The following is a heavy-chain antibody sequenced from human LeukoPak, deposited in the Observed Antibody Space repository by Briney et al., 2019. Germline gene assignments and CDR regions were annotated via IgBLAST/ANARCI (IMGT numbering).Heavy chain of an antibody. CDR2: ISGSGSIT. CDR1: GFTFSSYA. Sequence: GSLQLSCAASGFTFSSYAMSWVRPAPGKGLGWVSAISGSGSITYYADSVKGRFTISRDNSKNTLYLQMNSLRAEDTAVYYCAKTWEAAAGGDYWGQGTLVTVSS. J-gene: IGHJ4*02. D-gene: IGHD6-13*01. CDR3: AKTWEAAAGGDY. V-gene: IGHV3-23*01.